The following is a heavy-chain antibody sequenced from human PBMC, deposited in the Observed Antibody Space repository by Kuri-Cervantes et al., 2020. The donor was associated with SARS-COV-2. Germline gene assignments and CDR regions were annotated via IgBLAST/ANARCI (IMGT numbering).Heavy chain of an antibody. CDR1: GGSISSYY. D-gene: IGHD3-16*01. CDR2: IYTSGST. V-gene: IGHV4-4*07. Sequence: SETLSLTCTAAGGSISSYYWCWIRRPAGKGLEWIGRIYTSGSTNYNPYLKSRVTMSVDTSKNQFSLKLISVTAADTAVYYCARAKGETYYYYYMDVWGKGTTVTVSS. J-gene: IGHJ6*03. CDR3: ARAKGETYYYYYMDV.